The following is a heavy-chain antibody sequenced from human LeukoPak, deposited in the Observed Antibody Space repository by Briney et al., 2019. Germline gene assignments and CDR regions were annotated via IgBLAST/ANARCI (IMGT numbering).Heavy chain of an antibody. CDR1: GFTFDDYA. Sequence: GGSLRLSCAASGFTFDDYAMSWVRQVPGKGLEWVSGLHWDGDSTSYADSVKGRFTISRDTAKNSLYLQMNSLRAEDTAVYYCAKGVRYFPFDYWGQGTLVTVSS. CDR3: AKGVRYFPFDY. D-gene: IGHD3-9*01. CDR2: LHWDGDST. J-gene: IGHJ4*02. V-gene: IGHV3-20*04.